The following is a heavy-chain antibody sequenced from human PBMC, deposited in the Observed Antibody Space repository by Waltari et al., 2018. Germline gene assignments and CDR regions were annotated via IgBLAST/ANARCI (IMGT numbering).Heavy chain of an antibody. Sequence: QVQLVQSGAEVKKPGSSVKVSCKASGGTFSSYAISWVRQAPGQGLEWMGRIIPILGIANYAQKCQGRVTITADKSTSTAYMELSSLRSEDTAVYYCARGAFRGPFDYWGQGTLVTVSS. CDR3: ARGAFRGPFDY. CDR1: GGTFSSYA. V-gene: IGHV1-69*09. CDR2: IIPILGIA. D-gene: IGHD3-16*01. J-gene: IGHJ4*02.